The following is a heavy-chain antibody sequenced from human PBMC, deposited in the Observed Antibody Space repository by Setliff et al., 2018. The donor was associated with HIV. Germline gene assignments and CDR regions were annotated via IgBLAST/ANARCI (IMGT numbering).Heavy chain of an antibody. CDR3: ARPYDSLYG. Sequence: PSEPLSLTCTVSGGSISNSDFYWGWIRQSPGKGLEWIGSIYYRGATYYNPTLQSRVTISADTSKNQFYLKLTSVTAADTAIYYCARPYDSLYGWGQGVLVTVSS. CDR1: GGSISNSDFY. V-gene: IGHV4-39*01. CDR2: IYYRGAT. D-gene: IGHD3-22*01. J-gene: IGHJ4*02.